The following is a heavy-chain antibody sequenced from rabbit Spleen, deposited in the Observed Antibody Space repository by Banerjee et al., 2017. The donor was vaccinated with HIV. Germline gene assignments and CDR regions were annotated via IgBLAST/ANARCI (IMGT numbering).Heavy chain of an antibody. J-gene: IGHJ6*01. CDR2: IYAGSSGST. CDR1: GFSFSSGYD. V-gene: IGHV1S40*01. Sequence: QSLEESGGGLVKPGASLTLTCKASGFSFSSGYDMCWVRQAPGKGLEWIACIYAGSSGSTYYASWAKGRFTISRTWSTTVTLQMTSLTAADTATYFCARDTGSSFSSYGMDLWGQGTLVTVS. CDR3: ARDTGSSFSSYGMDL. D-gene: IGHD8-1*01.